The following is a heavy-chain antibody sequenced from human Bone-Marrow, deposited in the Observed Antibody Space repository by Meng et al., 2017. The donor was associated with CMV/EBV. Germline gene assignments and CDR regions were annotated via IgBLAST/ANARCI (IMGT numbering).Heavy chain of an antibody. D-gene: IGHD3-22*01. CDR3: ARDSRGYQKLGWFDP. Sequence: GSLSSSSYYWGWIRQPPGKGLEWIGSIYYSGSTYYNPSLKSRVTISVDTSKNQFSLKLSSVTAADTAVYYCARDSRGYQKLGWFDPWGQGTLVTVSS. CDR2: IYYSGST. J-gene: IGHJ5*02. V-gene: IGHV4-39*07. CDR1: GSLSSSSYY.